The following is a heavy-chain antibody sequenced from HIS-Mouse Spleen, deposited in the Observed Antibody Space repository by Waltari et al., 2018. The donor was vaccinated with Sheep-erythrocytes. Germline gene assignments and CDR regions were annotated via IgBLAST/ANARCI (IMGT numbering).Heavy chain of an antibody. CDR3: ARDRLGIFGY. Sequence: QVQLQESGPGLVKPSQTLSLTCTVSGGSISSGGYYWSWIRQHPGKGLEWIGYIYYSGSTSYSPPLKSRVTISVDTSKNQFSLKLSSVTAADTAVYYCARDRLGIFGYWGQGTLVTVSS. CDR2: IYYSGST. J-gene: IGHJ4*02. CDR1: GGSISSGGYY. V-gene: IGHV4-31*03. D-gene: IGHD7-27*01.